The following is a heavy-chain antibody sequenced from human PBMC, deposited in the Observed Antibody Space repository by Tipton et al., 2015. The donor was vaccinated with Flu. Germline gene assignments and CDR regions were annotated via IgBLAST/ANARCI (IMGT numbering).Heavy chain of an antibody. CDR2: IFSSGTG. D-gene: IGHD1-14*01. Sequence: GLVKPSETLSLTCAVSDFSIDANYFWGWVRQPPGRGLEWIGFIFSSGTGYYDPSLKSRVVMFVDTSKKQLSLKVTSVTVADTAVYYCARLSEVRKGGKFFDSWGQGTLVTVSS. J-gene: IGHJ4*02. CDR3: ARLSEVRKGGKFFDS. CDR1: DFSIDANYF. V-gene: IGHV4-38-2*01.